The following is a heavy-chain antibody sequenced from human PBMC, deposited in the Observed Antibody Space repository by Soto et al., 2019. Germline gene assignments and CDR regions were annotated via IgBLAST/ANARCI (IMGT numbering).Heavy chain of an antibody. CDR1: GFTFSSYA. CDR2: ISSNGGST. V-gene: IGHV3-64D*08. CDR3: VKAPAAGILYINWFDP. Sequence: GGSLRLSCSASGFTFSSYAMHWVRQAPGKGLEYVSAISSNGGSTYYADSVKGRFTISRDNSKNTLYLQMSSLRAEDTAVYYCVKAPAAGILYINWFDPWGQGTLVTVSS. D-gene: IGHD6-13*01. J-gene: IGHJ5*02.